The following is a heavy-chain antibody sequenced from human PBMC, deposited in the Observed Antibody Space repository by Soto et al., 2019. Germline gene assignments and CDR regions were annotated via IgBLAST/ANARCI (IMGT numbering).Heavy chain of an antibody. CDR3: ARHQSHSSSYVDP. CDR1: GGSISSSSYY. V-gene: IGHV4-39*01. J-gene: IGHJ5*02. D-gene: IGHD6-13*01. CDR2: IYYSGST. Sequence: QLQLQESGPGLVKPSETLSLTCTVSGGSISSSSYYWGWIRQPPGKGLELIGSIYYSGSTYYNPSLKSRVTIPVDTSKNQFSLKLSSVTAADTAVYYCARHQSHSSSYVDPWGQGTLVTVSS.